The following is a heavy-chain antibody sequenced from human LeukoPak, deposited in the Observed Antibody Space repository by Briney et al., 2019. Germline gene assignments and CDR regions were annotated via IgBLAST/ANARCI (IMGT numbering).Heavy chain of an antibody. J-gene: IGHJ4*02. D-gene: IGHD6-19*01. CDR2: ISGSGGST. V-gene: IGHV3-23*01. Sequence: GGSLRLSCAASGFTFSSYAMSWVRQAPGKGLEWVSAISGSGGSTYYADSVKGRFTISRDNSKNTLHLQMDSLGAEDTAVYYCAKDNRGVEQWLVPRNDYWGQGTLVTVSS. CDR1: GFTFSSYA. CDR3: AKDNRGVEQWLVPRNDY.